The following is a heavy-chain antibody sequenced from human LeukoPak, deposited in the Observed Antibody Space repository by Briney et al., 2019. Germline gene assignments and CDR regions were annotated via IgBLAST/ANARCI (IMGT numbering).Heavy chain of an antibody. V-gene: IGHV1-2*02. D-gene: IGHD3-9*01. Sequence: ASVKVSCTASGYGFTAYYMHWVRQAPGQGLEWMGWINPNSGGTNYAQKFQGRVTMTRDTSITTAYMEMSRLRSDDTALYYCARSPHILTGENFDYWGQGTLVTVSS. CDR1: GYGFTAYY. CDR2: INPNSGGT. J-gene: IGHJ4*02. CDR3: ARSPHILTGENFDY.